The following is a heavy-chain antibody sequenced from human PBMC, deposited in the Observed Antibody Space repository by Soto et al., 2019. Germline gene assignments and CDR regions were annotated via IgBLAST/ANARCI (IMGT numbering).Heavy chain of an antibody. CDR3: ARRWGPTFDY. J-gene: IGHJ4*02. Sequence: QVHLRESGPGLVKPSETLSLTCTVSGGSIRSYYWSWIRQPPGKGLEWIGYIYYSGSTNYNPSLNSLVTISVATSKNQFSLKLSSVTAADTAVYYCARRWGPTFDYWGPGTLVTVSS. V-gene: IGHV4-59*01. D-gene: IGHD1-26*01. CDR2: IYYSGST. CDR1: GGSIRSYY.